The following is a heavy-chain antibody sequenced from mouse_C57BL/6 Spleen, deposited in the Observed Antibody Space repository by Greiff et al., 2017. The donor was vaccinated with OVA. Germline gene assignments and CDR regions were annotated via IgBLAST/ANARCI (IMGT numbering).Heavy chain of an antibody. CDR1: GYTFTSYW. D-gene: IGHD3-1*01. CDR3: ARSGVSGDYYAMDY. V-gene: IGHV1-50*01. J-gene: IGHJ4*01. Sequence: QVQLKQSGAELVKPGASVKLSCKASGYTFTSYWMQWVKQRPGQGLEWIGEIDPSDSYTNYNQKFKGKATLTVDTSSSTAYMQLSSLTSEDSAVYYCARSGVSGDYYAMDYWGQGTSVTVSS. CDR2: IDPSDSYT.